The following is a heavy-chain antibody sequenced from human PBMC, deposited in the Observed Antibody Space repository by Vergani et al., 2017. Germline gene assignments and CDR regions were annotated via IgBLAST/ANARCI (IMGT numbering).Heavy chain of an antibody. CDR1: GFTFSSYA. D-gene: IGHD3-16*02. Sequence: VQLLESGGGLVQPGRSLRLSCAASGFTFSSYAMHWVRQAPGKGLEWVAVISYDGSNKYYADSVKGRFTISRDNSKNTLYLQMNSLRAEDTAVYYCARDQPYYDYVWGSYRSSYAFDIWGQGTMVTVSS. J-gene: IGHJ3*02. V-gene: IGHV3-30-3*01. CDR2: ISYDGSNK. CDR3: ARDQPYYDYVWGSYRSSYAFDI.